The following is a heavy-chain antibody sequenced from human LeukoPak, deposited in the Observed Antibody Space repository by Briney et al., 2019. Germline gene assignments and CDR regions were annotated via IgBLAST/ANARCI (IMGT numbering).Heavy chain of an antibody. V-gene: IGHV4-34*01. CDR3: ARTKPTVTTDY. CDR1: GGSFSGYY. J-gene: IGHJ4*02. D-gene: IGHD4-17*01. CDR2: INHSGST. Sequence: SETLSLTCAVYGGSFSGYYWSWIRQPPGKGLEWIGEINHSGSTNYNPSLKSRVTISVDTSKNQFSLKLSSVTAADTAVYYCARTKPTVTTDYWGQGTLVTV.